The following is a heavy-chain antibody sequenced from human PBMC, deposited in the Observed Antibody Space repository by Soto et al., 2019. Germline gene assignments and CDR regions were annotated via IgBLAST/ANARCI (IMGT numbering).Heavy chain of an antibody. CDR1: GFTFSSYG. CDR3: AKTGDCLPFGY. V-gene: IGHV3-30*18. D-gene: IGHD2-21*02. J-gene: IGHJ4*02. Sequence: QVQLVESGGGVVQPGRSLRLSCAASGFTFSSYGMHWVRQAPGKGLEWVAVISYDGSNKYYADSVKGRFTISRDNSKNTLYLQMNSVRAEDTAVYYCAKTGDCLPFGYWGQGTLVTVSS. CDR2: ISYDGSNK.